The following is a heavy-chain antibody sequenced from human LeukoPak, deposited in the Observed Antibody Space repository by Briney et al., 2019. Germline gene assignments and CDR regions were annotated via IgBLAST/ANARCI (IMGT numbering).Heavy chain of an antibody. CDR2: IKSKTDGGTT. CDR1: GFTFSNAW. J-gene: IGHJ4*02. V-gene: IGHV3-15*01. CDR3: TTDIDDYGDYAPDY. Sequence: GGSLRLSCAASGFTFSNAWMSWVRRAPGKGLEWVGRIKSKTDGGTTDYAAPVKGRFTISRDDSKNTLYLQMNSLKTEDTAVYYCTTDIDDYGDYAPDYWGQGTLVTVSS. D-gene: IGHD4-17*01.